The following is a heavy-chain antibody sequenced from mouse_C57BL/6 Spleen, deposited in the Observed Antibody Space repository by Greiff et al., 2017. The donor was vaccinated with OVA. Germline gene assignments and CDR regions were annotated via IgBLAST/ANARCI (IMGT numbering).Heavy chain of an antibody. CDR1: GYTFTSYW. CDR3: ARDYGEGYWYFDV. CDR2: IYPSDSET. D-gene: IGHD1-1*01. Sequence: QVQLQQPGAELVRPGSSVKLSCKASGYTFTSYWMDWVKQRPGQGLEWIGNIYPSDSETHYNQKFKDKATLTVDKSSSTAYMQLSSLTSEDSAVYYCARDYGEGYWYFDVWGTGTTVTVSS. V-gene: IGHV1-61*01. J-gene: IGHJ1*03.